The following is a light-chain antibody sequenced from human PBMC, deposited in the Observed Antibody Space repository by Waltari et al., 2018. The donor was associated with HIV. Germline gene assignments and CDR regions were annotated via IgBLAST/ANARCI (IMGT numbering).Light chain of an antibody. Sequence: QSVLTQPPSVSAAPGQKVTIPCSGSSSNIGNNYLSWYQQLPGTAPKLLIYENNKRPSGIPDRFSGSKSGTSATLGITGLQTGDEADYYCGTWDSSLSAYVFGTGTKVTVL. CDR2: ENN. V-gene: IGLV1-51*02. CDR1: SSNIGNNY. CDR3: GTWDSSLSAYV. J-gene: IGLJ1*01.